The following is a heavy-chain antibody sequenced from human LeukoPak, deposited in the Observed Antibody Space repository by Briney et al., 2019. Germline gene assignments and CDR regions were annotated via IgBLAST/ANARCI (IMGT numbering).Heavy chain of an antibody. CDR3: AREPHDFHEEDGFAI. CDR2: ISDRSSFI. CDR1: GFSFSSYS. Sequence: PGGSLSISCAASGFSFSSYSMFWVRQAPGKGLEWVSSISDRSSFIYYADSVKGRFTISRDNAKKSLFLHMNSLRVEDTALYYCAREPHDFHEEDGFAIWGQGTLVTVSS. J-gene: IGHJ3*02. V-gene: IGHV3-21*01. D-gene: IGHD5-24*01.